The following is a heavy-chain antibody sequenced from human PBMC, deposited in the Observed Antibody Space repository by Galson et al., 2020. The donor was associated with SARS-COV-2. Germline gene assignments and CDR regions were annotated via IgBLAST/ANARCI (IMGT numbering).Heavy chain of an antibody. CDR2: ISAYNGNT. J-gene: IGHJ4*02. CDR3: ARDPRYCSGGSCTSNPFDY. Sequence: ASVKVSCKASGYTFTSFGISWVRQAPGQGLEYMEWISAYNGNTNYTQKLQGRVTMTTDTSTSTAYMELRSLRSDDTAVYYCARDPRYCSGGSCTSNPFDYWGQGTLVTVSS. D-gene: IGHD2-15*01. V-gene: IGHV1-18*01. CDR1: GYTFTSFG.